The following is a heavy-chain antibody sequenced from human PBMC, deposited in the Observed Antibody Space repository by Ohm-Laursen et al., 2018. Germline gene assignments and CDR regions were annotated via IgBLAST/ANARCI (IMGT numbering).Heavy chain of an antibody. CDR1: GFSLSTSGVG. CDR2: IYWDDDK. D-gene: IGHD3-3*01. V-gene: IGHV2-5*02. Sequence: PTQTLTLTCTFSGFSLSTSGVGVGWIRQPPGKALEWLALIYWDDDKRYSPSLKSRLTITKDTSKNQVVLTMTNMDPVDTATYYCAHSSFYYDFWSGRYLYGMDVWGQGTTVTVSS. J-gene: IGHJ6*02. CDR3: AHSSFYYDFWSGRYLYGMDV.